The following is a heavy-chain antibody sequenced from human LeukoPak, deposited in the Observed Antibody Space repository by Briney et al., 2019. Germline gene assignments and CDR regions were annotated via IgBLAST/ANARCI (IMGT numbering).Heavy chain of an antibody. V-gene: IGHV3-9*01. CDR1: GFTLDDYA. Sequence: PGGSLRLSCAAAGFTLDDYAMHWARQAPGKGLQWVSSISWDSGNMAYADSVKGRFTISRDNAKNSLYLQMNSLRTEDSALYYCIKDMGFDLLKDAFHVWGQGTMVTVSS. CDR2: ISWDSGNM. CDR3: IKDMGFDLLKDAFHV. J-gene: IGHJ3*01. D-gene: IGHD2-15*01.